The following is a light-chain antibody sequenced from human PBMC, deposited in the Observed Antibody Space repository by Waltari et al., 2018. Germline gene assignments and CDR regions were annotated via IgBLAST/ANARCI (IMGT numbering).Light chain of an antibody. Sequence: SSEMTQEPAVSVALGQTVRITCQGGGLRTFYANWYQQKPGQAPLLFFYDENNRPPGIPDRFSGSRSGNTASLTISGAQAEDEADYYCNTRDISGDHLVFGSGTKVTVL. CDR2: DEN. J-gene: IGLJ1*01. CDR1: GLRTFY. CDR3: NTRDISGDHLV. V-gene: IGLV3-19*01.